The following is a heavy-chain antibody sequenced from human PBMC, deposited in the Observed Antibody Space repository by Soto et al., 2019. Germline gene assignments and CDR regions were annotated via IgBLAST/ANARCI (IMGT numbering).Heavy chain of an antibody. Sequence: QVQLQESSPGLVKPSQTLSLTCTVSGGSISSGGYYWSWIRQHPGKGLEWIGYIYYSGSTYYNPSLKSRVTISVDTSKNQFSLKLSSVTAADTAVYYCARANYGDYYRGVGLFDYLGQGTLVTVSS. CDR1: GGSISSGGYY. J-gene: IGHJ4*02. CDR2: IYYSGST. V-gene: IGHV4-31*03. CDR3: ARANYGDYYRGVGLFDY. D-gene: IGHD4-17*01.